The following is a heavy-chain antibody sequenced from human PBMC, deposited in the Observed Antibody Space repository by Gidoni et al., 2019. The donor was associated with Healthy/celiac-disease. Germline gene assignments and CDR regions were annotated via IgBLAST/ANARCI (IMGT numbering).Heavy chain of an antibody. CDR1: GGSISSSSYY. J-gene: IGHJ4*02. CDR2: IYYSGST. Sequence: QLQLQESGPGLVKPSETLSLTCTVSGGSISSSSYYWGWIRQPPGKGLEWIGSIYYSGSTYYNPSLKSRVTISVDTSKNQFSLKLSSVTAADTAVYYCARHISGWGEHPAAGISGYWGQGTLVTVSS. V-gene: IGHV4-39*01. CDR3: ARHISGWGEHPAAGISGY. D-gene: IGHD6-13*01.